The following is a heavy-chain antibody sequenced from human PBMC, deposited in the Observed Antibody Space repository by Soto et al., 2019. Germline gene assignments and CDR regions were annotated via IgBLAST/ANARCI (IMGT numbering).Heavy chain of an antibody. J-gene: IGHJ4*02. CDR2: IYYSGST. Sequence: QVQLQESGPGLVKPSQTLSLTCTVSGGSISSGDYYWSWIRQPPGKGLEWIGYIYYSGSTYYNPSLKSRVTILVDTSKNQCSLKLSSVTAADTAVYYCARVGSYFGGDCYSDYFDYWGQGTLVTVSS. CDR3: ARVGSYFGGDCYSDYFDY. CDR1: GGSISSGDYY. D-gene: IGHD2-21*02. V-gene: IGHV4-30-4*01.